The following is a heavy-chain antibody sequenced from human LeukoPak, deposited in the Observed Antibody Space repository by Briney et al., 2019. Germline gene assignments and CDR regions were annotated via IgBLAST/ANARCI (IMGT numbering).Heavy chain of an antibody. V-gene: IGHV3-30*04. Sequence: GRSLRLSCAASGFTFSSYAMHWVRQAPGKGLEWVAVISYDGSNKYYADSVKGRFTISRDNSKNTLYLQMNSLRAEDTAVYYCARAAYSSSWYWDPNWFDSWGQGTLVTVSS. D-gene: IGHD6-13*01. CDR3: ARAAYSSSWYWDPNWFDS. CDR1: GFTFSSYA. J-gene: IGHJ5*01. CDR2: ISYDGSNK.